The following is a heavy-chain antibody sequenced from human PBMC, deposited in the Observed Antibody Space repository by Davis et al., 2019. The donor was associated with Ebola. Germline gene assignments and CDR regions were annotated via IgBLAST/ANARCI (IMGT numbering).Heavy chain of an antibody. V-gene: IGHV4-39*07. CDR3: ARDGDSSGWTGFDY. Sequence: PGGSLRLSCTVSGGSISSSSYYWSWIRQPPGKGLEWIGEINHSGSTNYNPSLKSRVTISVDTSKNQFSLKLSSVTAADTAVYYCARDGDSSGWTGFDYWGQGTLVTVSS. CDR1: GGSISSSSYY. D-gene: IGHD6-19*01. J-gene: IGHJ4*02. CDR2: INHSGST.